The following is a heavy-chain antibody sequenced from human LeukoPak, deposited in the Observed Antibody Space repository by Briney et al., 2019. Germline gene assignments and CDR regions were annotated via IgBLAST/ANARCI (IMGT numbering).Heavy chain of an antibody. Sequence: GGSLRLSCAASGFTVSSNYMSWVRQAPGKGLEWVSAISGSGGSTYYADSVKGRFTISRDNSKNTLYLQMNSLRAEDTAVYYCARGLELLDYWGQGTLVTVSS. V-gene: IGHV3-23*01. CDR1: GFTVSSNY. D-gene: IGHD1-7*01. J-gene: IGHJ4*02. CDR2: ISGSGGST. CDR3: ARGLELLDY.